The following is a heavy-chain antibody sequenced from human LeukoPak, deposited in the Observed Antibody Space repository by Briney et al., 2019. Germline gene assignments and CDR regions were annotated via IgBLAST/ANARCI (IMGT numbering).Heavy chain of an antibody. Sequence: TGGSLRLSCAASGFTFSSYAMHWVRQAPGKGLEWVALTAYDESNKYYTDSVKGRFTISRDNSKNTLHLQMNSLRPEDTAVYYCARGLRGSYYFDFWGQGTLVTVSS. CDR2: TAYDESNK. CDR1: GFTFSSYA. CDR3: ARGLRGSYYFDF. D-gene: IGHD1-26*01. V-gene: IGHV3-30-3*01. J-gene: IGHJ4*02.